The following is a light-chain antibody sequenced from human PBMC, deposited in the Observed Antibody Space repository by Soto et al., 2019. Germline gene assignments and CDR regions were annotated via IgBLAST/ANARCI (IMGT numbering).Light chain of an antibody. Sequence: QSVLTQPPSVSGAPGQRVTISCTGSSSNIGAGYDVHWYQQLPGTAPKLLIYGNSNRPSGVPDRFSGSESGTSAPLAITGLQAEDEADYYCQSYDSSLSGYVFGTGTKVTVL. V-gene: IGLV1-40*01. CDR3: QSYDSSLSGYV. J-gene: IGLJ1*01. CDR1: SSNIGAGYD. CDR2: GNS.